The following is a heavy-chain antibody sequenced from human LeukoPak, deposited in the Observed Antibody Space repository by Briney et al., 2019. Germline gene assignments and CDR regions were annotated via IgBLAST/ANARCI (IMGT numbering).Heavy chain of an antibody. Sequence: GGSLRLSCAASGFTFSSYDMHWVRQATGKGMEWVSVIGTAGDKYYPGSVKGRFTISRENANTSLYLQMNSLRAGDTAVYYCARGRGDHQLLDDDCFDIRGQGTIVTVSS. J-gene: IGHJ3*02. D-gene: IGHD2-2*01. V-gene: IGHV3-13*01. CDR3: ARGRGDHQLLDDDCFDI. CDR2: IGTAGDK. CDR1: GFTFSSYD.